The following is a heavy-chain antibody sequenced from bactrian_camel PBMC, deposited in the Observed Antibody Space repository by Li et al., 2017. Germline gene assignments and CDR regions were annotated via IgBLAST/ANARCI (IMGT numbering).Heavy chain of an antibody. V-gene: IGHV3S55*01. CDR1: GYTSGSYC. Sequence: HVQLVESGGGSVRAGTSLTLTCVTSGYTSGSYCMGWFRQAPGKGREGVATIDSNTRTTYADSVKGRFTISRDNAENTLYLQMNSLKPEDTAMYYCAAASFLAGYCHTGREYKYWGQGTQVTVS. D-gene: IGHD2*01. CDR2: IDSNTRT. J-gene: IGHJ4*01. CDR3: AAASFLAGYCHTGREYKY.